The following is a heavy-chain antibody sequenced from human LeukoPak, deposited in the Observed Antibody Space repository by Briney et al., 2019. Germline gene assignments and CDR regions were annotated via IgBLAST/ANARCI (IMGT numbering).Heavy chain of an antibody. CDR3: AGGNYGSGSYYKLPLDY. Sequence: SVKVSCKASGGTFSSYAISWVRQAPGQGLEWMGGIIPIFGTANYAQKFQGRVTITADESTSTAYMELSSLRSEDTAVYYCAGGNYGSGSYYKLPLDYWGQGTLVTVSS. J-gene: IGHJ4*02. V-gene: IGHV1-69*13. D-gene: IGHD3-10*01. CDR2: IIPIFGTA. CDR1: GGTFSSYA.